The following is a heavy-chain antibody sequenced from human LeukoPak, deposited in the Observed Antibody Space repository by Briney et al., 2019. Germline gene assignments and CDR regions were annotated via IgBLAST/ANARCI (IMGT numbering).Heavy chain of an antibody. CDR2: INPNSGGT. CDR1: GYTFTGYY. V-gene: IGHV1-2*02. D-gene: IGHD3-9*01. Sequence: ASVKVSCKASGYTFTGYYMHWVRQAPGQGLEWMGWINPNSGGTNYAQKFQGRVTMTRDTSISTAYTELSRLRSDDTAVYYCARDREGYYDILTGYYGVGAFDIWGQGTMVTVSS. J-gene: IGHJ3*02. CDR3: ARDREGYYDILTGYYGVGAFDI.